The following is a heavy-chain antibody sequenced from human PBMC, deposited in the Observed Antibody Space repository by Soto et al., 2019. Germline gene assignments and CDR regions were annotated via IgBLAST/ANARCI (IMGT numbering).Heavy chain of an antibody. CDR3: ARARVWSGYSVGYYYYGMDV. CDR1: GGTFSSYA. D-gene: IGHD3-3*01. J-gene: IGHJ6*02. CDR2: IIPIFGTA. Sequence: QVQLVQSGAEVQKPGSSVKVSCKASGGTFSSYAISWVRQAPGQGLEWMGGIIPIFGTANYAQKFQGRVTITADESTSTAYMELSSLRSEDTAVYYCARARVWSGYSVGYYYYGMDVWGQGTTVTVSS. V-gene: IGHV1-69*01.